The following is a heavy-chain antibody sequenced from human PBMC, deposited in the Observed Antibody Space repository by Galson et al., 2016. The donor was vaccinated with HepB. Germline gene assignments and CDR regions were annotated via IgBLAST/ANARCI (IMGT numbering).Heavy chain of an antibody. D-gene: IGHD1-26*01. CDR1: GFTFSSYS. Sequence: SLRLSCAASGFTFSSYSMNWVRQAPGKGLEWVSSISSSSSYIYYADQVKGRFTISRDNAKNSMYLQMNSLRAEDTAVYYCARGDIVGAIFDYWGQGTLVTVSS. CDR3: ARGDIVGAIFDY. V-gene: IGHV3-21*01. J-gene: IGHJ4*02. CDR2: ISSSSSYI.